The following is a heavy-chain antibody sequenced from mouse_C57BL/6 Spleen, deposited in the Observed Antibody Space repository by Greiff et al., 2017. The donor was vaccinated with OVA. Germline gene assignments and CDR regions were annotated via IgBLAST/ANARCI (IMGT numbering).Heavy chain of an antibody. J-gene: IGHJ4*01. V-gene: IGHV1-53*01. Sequence: QVQLQQPGTELVKPGASVKLSCKASGYTFTSYWMHWVKQRPGQGLEWIGNINPSNGGTNYNEKFQSKATLTVDKSSSTAYMQLSSLTSEDSAVYYCARSPAYHAVGYAMDYWGQGTSVTVSS. CDR1: GYTFTSYW. CDR3: ARSPAYHAVGYAMDY. D-gene: IGHD2-10*01. CDR2: INPSNGGT.